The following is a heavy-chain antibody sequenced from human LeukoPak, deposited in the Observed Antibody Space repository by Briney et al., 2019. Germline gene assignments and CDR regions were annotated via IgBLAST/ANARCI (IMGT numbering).Heavy chain of an antibody. CDR2: INHSGST. CDR1: GGSFSGYY. V-gene: IGHV4-34*01. CDR3: ARGEIVVAATTTGDFDY. J-gene: IGHJ4*02. Sequence: PSETLSLTCAVHGGSFSGYYWSWIRQPPGKGLEWIGEINHSGSTNYNPSLKSRVTISVDTSKNQFSLKLSSVTAADTAVYYCARGEIVVAATTTGDFDYWGQGTLVTVSS. D-gene: IGHD2-15*01.